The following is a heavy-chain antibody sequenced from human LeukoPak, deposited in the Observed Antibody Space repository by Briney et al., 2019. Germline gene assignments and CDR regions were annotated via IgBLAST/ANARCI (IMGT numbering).Heavy chain of an antibody. D-gene: IGHD3-22*01. J-gene: IGHJ3*02. CDR1: GFTFSGSA. CDR3: ARDYYDSSGFYYGAFDI. CDR2: IYSGGST. V-gene: IGHV3-53*01. Sequence: GGSLRLSCAASGFTFSGSAMHWVRQAPGKGLEWVSVIYSGGSTYYADSVKGRFTISRDNAKNSLYLQMNSLRAEDTAVYYCARDYYDSSGFYYGAFDIWGQGTMVTVSS.